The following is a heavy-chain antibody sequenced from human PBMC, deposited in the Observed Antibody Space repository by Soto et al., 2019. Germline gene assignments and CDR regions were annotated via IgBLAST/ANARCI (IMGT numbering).Heavy chain of an antibody. CDR1: GFTFSSYG. CDR3: AKEEFNMIVVVTPGAFDI. J-gene: IGHJ3*02. CDR2: ISYDGSNK. V-gene: IGHV3-30*18. D-gene: IGHD3-22*01. Sequence: GGSLRLSCAASGFTFSSYGMHWVRQALGKWLEWVAVISYDGSNKYYADSVKGRFTISRDNSKNTLYLQMNSLRAEDTAVYYCAKEEFNMIVVVTPGAFDIWGQGXMVTVSS.